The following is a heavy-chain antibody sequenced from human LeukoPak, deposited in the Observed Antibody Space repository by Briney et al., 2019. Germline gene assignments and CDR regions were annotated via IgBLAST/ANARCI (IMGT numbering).Heavy chain of an antibody. CDR3: ARAGDDSLTPYWYFDL. CDR1: GFTFSSYS. D-gene: IGHD3-9*01. Sequence: GGSLRLSCGASGFTFSSYSMNSVRQAPGKGLERVSYISSSSSTIYYADSVKGRFTISRDNAKNSPYLQMNSLRDEDTAVYYCARAGDDSLTPYWYFDLWGRGTLVTVSS. V-gene: IGHV3-48*02. CDR2: ISSSSSTI. J-gene: IGHJ2*01.